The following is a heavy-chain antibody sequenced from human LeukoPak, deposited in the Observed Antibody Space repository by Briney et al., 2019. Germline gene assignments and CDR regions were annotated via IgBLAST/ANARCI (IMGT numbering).Heavy chain of an antibody. Sequence: PSETLSLTCTVSGGSISSSSYYWGWIRQPPGKGLEWIGSVYYSGSTYYNPSLKSRVTISVDTSKNQFSLKLSPVTAADTAVYYCARNMTTVAGGAFDIWGQGTMVTVSS. CDR1: GGSISSSSYY. D-gene: IGHD4-23*01. V-gene: IGHV4-39*01. CDR2: VYYSGST. CDR3: ARNMTTVAGGAFDI. J-gene: IGHJ3*02.